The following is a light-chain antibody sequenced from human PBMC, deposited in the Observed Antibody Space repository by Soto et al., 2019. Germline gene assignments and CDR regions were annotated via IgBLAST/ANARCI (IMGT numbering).Light chain of an antibody. CDR3: QQYGTSPFT. Sequence: EVVLTQSPGTLSLSPGERATLSCRASQSVSSNYLAWYQQKPGQAPRLLIYGTSNRATGIPDRVSGSGPGTDFTLTISRLEPEDFAVYYCQQYGTSPFTFGPGTKVDIK. CDR1: QSVSSNY. CDR2: GTS. V-gene: IGKV3-20*01. J-gene: IGKJ3*01.